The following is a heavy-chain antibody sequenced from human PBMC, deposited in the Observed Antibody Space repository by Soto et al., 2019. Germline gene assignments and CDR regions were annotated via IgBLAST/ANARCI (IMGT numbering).Heavy chain of an antibody. V-gene: IGHV1-69*01. CDR3: ARVRPDYGDYVGWFDP. Sequence: QVQLVQSGAEVKKPGSSVKVSCKASGGTFSSYAISWVRQAPGQGLEWMGGIIPIFGTANYAQKFQGRVTITADESTSAAYKELSSLRSEDTAVYYCARVRPDYGDYVGWFDPWGQGTLVTVSS. D-gene: IGHD4-17*01. CDR1: GGTFSSYA. CDR2: IIPIFGTA. J-gene: IGHJ5*02.